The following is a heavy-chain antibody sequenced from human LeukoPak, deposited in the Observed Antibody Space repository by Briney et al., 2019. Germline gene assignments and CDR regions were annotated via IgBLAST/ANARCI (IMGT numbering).Heavy chain of an antibody. CDR1: GFTFSSYG. Sequence: GGSLRLSCAASGFTFSSYGMHWDRQAPGKGLEWVSFIRYDGSKKYYADSMKGRFTISRDNSKNTLYLQMNSLRAEDTAVYYCAKATGRGSGSYFTYWGQGTLVTVSS. D-gene: IGHD3-10*01. V-gene: IGHV3-30*02. J-gene: IGHJ4*02. CDR2: IRYDGSKK. CDR3: AKATGRGSGSYFTY.